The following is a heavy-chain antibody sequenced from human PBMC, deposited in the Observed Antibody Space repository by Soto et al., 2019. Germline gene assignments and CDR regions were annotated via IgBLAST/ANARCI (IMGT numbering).Heavy chain of an antibody. Sequence: GASVKVSCKASGYTFTSYGISWVRQAPGQGLEWMGWISAYNGNTNYAQKLQGRVTMTTDTSTSTAYMELRSLRSDDTAVYYCAIAVAGHGPLYYFDYWGQGTLVTVSS. V-gene: IGHV1-18*01. CDR3: AIAVAGHGPLYYFDY. CDR2: ISAYNGNT. D-gene: IGHD6-19*01. CDR1: GYTFTSYG. J-gene: IGHJ4*02.